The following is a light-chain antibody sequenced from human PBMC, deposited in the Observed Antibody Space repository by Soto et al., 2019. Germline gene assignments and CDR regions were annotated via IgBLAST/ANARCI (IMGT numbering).Light chain of an antibody. CDR2: PAS. J-gene: IGKJ1*01. CDR3: LQGYNFPRA. Sequence: DIQMTQSPSSISASVGDRVTITCRASQPISSWLAWYQQVPGQAPYLLIYPASTLQSGVPSRFSGSGSGTDFTLTINSLQPEDFATYYCLQGYNFPRAFGQGTRVEI. V-gene: IGKV1-12*01. CDR1: QPISSW.